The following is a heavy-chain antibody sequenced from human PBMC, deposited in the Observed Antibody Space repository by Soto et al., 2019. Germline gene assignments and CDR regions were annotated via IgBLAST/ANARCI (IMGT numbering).Heavy chain of an antibody. CDR1: GFSFSSYG. Sequence: QVQLVESGGGVVQPGKSLRLSCAASGFSFSSYGMHWVRQAPGKGLEWVAVIWYDGSNEDYADSVKGRFAISRDNSKNTLYLQMNSLRDDDTAVYYCARDRDYYDNSGYALDIWGQGTVVTVSS. V-gene: IGHV3-33*01. D-gene: IGHD3-22*01. J-gene: IGHJ3*02. CDR2: IWYDGSNE. CDR3: ARDRDYYDNSGYALDI.